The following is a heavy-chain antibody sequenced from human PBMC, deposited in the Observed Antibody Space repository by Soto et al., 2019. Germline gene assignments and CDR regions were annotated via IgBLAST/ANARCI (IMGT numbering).Heavy chain of an antibody. Sequence: SVKVSCKASGGIFSSYAISWLRQAPGQGLEWMGAVIPILGQAYYAQNFQDRVTITADESTRTAYMDLISLRSDDTAVYFCARVAGVGAPPGADYWGQATLVTVSS. V-gene: IGHV1-69*13. CDR2: VIPILGQA. J-gene: IGHJ4*02. D-gene: IGHD1-26*01. CDR1: GGIFSSYA. CDR3: ARVAGVGAPPGADY.